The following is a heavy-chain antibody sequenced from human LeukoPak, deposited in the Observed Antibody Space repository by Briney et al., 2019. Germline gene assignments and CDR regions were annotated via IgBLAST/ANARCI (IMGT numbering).Heavy chain of an antibody. CDR2: IFGSGGST. D-gene: IGHD6-19*01. J-gene: IGHJ4*02. CDR3: AKTTTGYSSGRFPGWPVDY. Sequence: GGSLRLSCTASGFTYSSYAMYWVRQAPGKGLEWVSGIFGSGGSTHYADSVKGRFTISRDNSKNTVYLQMNSLRAEDTAVYYCAKTTTGYSSGRFPGWPVDYWGQGTLVTVSS. CDR1: GFTYSSYA. V-gene: IGHV3-23*01.